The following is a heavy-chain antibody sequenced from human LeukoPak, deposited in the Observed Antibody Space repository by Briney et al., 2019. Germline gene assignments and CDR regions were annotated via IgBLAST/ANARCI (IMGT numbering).Heavy chain of an antibody. CDR2: ISSSSSYI. CDR3: ARGYCSGGSCYPYYFDY. D-gene: IGHD2-15*01. V-gene: IGHV3-21*01. CDR1: GFTFSSYS. J-gene: IGHJ4*02. Sequence: GGSLRLSCAAPGFTFSSYSMNWVRQAPGKGLEWVSSISSSSSYIYYADSVKGRFTISRDNAKNSLYLQMNSLRAEDTAVYYCARGYCSGGSCYPYYFDYWGQGTLVTVSS.